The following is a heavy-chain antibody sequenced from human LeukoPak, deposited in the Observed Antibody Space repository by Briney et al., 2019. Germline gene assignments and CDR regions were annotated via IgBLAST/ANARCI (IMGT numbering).Heavy chain of an antibody. J-gene: IGHJ4*02. Sequence: ASVKVSCKASGGTFSSYAISWVRQAPGQGLEWMGGIIPIFGTANYAQKFQGRVTITAGESTSTAYMELSSLRSEDTAVYYCARHPRVGAQGVDYWGQGTLVTVSS. D-gene: IGHD1-26*01. CDR1: GGTFSSYA. CDR2: IIPIFGTA. CDR3: ARHPRVGAQGVDY. V-gene: IGHV1-69*13.